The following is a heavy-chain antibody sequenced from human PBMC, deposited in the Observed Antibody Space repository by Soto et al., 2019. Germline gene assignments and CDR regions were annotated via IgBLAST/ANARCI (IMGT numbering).Heavy chain of an antibody. J-gene: IGHJ2*01. CDR2: ISSSSSTI. D-gene: IGHD4-17*01. Sequence: GGSLRLSCAASGFTFSSYSMNWVRQAPGKGLEWVSYISSSSSTIYYADSVKSRFTISRDNAKNSLYLQMNSLRAEDTAVYYCARHDYGEPYWYFDLWGRGTLVTVSS. CDR3: ARHDYGEPYWYFDL. CDR1: GFTFSSYS. V-gene: IGHV3-48*01.